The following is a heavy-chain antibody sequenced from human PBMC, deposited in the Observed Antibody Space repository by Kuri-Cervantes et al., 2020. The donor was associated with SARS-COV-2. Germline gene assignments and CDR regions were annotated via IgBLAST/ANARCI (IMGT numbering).Heavy chain of an antibody. V-gene: IGHV1-2*04. J-gene: IGHJ6*02. D-gene: IGHD3-22*01. CDR1: GYTFTGYY. CDR2: INPNSGGT. CDR3: ARDLDSSGYGYYYYGMDV. Sequence: ASVKVSCKASGYTFTGYYMHWVRQAPGQGLEWMGRINPNSGGTNYAQKFQGWVTMTRDTSISTAYMELSRLRSDDTAVYYCARDLDSSGYGYYYYGMDVWGQGTTVTVSS.